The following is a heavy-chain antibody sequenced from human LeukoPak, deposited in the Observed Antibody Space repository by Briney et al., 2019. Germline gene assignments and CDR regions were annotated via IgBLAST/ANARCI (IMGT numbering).Heavy chain of an antibody. CDR2: ISGSGGTT. Sequence: GGSLRLSCAASGFTFSSYAMSWVRQAPGKGLEWVSDISGSGGTTYYADSVKGRFTISRDNSKNTLYLQMNSLRAEDTAVYYCAKAPSSGSYYCFDYWGQGTLVTVSS. CDR3: AKAPSSGSYYCFDY. D-gene: IGHD1-26*01. J-gene: IGHJ4*02. CDR1: GFTFSSYA. V-gene: IGHV3-23*01.